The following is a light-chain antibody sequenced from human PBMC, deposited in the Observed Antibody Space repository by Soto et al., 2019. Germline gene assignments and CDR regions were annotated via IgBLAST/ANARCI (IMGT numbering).Light chain of an antibody. CDR3: QQRSNWPLT. J-gene: IGKJ4*01. CDR2: DAS. V-gene: IGKV3-11*01. CDR1: QSVSSY. Sequence: IVLTQGPATLAFARGERSGLSLMASQSVSSYLAWYQQKPGQAPRLLIYDASNRATGIPARFSGSGSGTDFTLTISSLEPEDFAVYYCQQRSNWPLTFGGGTKVDIK.